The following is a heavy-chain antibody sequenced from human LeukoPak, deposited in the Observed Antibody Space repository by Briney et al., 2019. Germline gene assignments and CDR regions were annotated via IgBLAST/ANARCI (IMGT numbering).Heavy chain of an antibody. CDR1: GGSISSYY. J-gene: IGHJ3*02. CDR2: IYYSGST. V-gene: IGHV4-59*01. D-gene: IGHD3-22*01. CDR3: ARVQEDTMIVVVIGAFDI. Sequence: SETLSLTCTVSGGSISSYYWSWIRQPPGKGLEWIGYIYYSGSTNYNPSLKSRVTISVDTSKNQFSLKLSSVTAADTAVYYCARVQEDTMIVVVIGAFDIWGQGTMVTVSS.